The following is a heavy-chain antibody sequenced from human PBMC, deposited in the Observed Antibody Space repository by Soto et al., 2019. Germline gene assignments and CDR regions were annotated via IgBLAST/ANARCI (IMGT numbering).Heavy chain of an antibody. V-gene: IGHV3-23*01. D-gene: IGHD6-6*01. CDR2: ISAGGSNT. CDR3: AKEYSTSFDY. J-gene: IGHJ4*02. Sequence: GGAVRLSCAASGFTFSNYAMNWVRQAPGKGLEWVSAISAGGSNTDYADSVKGRFTISSDNSKNTLYLQMNSLRAEDTAVYYCAKEYSTSFDYWGQGTLVTVSS. CDR1: GFTFSNYA.